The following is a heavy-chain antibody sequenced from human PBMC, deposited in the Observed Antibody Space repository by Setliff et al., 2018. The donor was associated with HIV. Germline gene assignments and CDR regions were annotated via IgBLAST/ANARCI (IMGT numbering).Heavy chain of an antibody. V-gene: IGHV2-70*11. Sequence: SGPTLVNPTQTLTLTCTFSGFSLSTSGMCVSWIRQPPGKALEWLARIDWDDDKYYSTSLKTRLTVSKDTSKNQVVLTMTNMDPVDTATYFCARMTYYYGSGSPGPDYWGQGILVTVSS. CDR3: ARMTYYYGSGSPGPDY. CDR2: IDWDDDK. CDR1: GFSLSTSGMC. D-gene: IGHD3-10*01. J-gene: IGHJ4*02.